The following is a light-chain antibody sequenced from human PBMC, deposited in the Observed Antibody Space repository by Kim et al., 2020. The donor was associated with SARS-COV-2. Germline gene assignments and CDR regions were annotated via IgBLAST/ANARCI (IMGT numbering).Light chain of an antibody. J-gene: IGLJ1*01. V-gene: IGLV1-44*01. CDR3: AAWDDSLNGYV. CDR2: GDN. CDR1: SSNIGSNT. Sequence: ELTQPPSASGTPGQRVTISCSGSSSNIGSNTVNWYQQLPGTAPKLLIYGDNQRPSGVPDRFSGSKSGTSASLAISGLQSEDEADYYCAAWDDSLNGYVFGTGTKVTVL.